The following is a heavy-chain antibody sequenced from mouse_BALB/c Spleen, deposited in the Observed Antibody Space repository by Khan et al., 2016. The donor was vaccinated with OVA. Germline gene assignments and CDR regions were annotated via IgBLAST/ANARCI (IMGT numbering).Heavy chain of an antibody. V-gene: IGHV3-2*02. CDR3: ARKNYYGYAMDD. Sequence: VQLKESGPGLVKPSQSLSLTCTVTGYSITSGYAWNWIRQFPGNKLEWMGYISYSGSTSYNPSLRSRISITRDTSKNQFFLQLNSVTTEDTATYYCARKNYYGYAMDDWGQGTSGTVSS. J-gene: IGHJ4*01. D-gene: IGHD1-1*01. CDR1: GYSITSGYA. CDR2: ISYSGST.